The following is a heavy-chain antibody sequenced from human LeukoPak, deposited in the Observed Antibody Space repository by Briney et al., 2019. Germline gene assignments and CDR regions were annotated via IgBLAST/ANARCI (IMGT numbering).Heavy chain of an antibody. V-gene: IGHV4-39*01. CDR1: GGSISSSSYY. CDR2: IYYSGST. J-gene: IGHJ4*02. Sequence: SETLSLTCTVSGGSISSSSYYWGWIRQPPGKGLEWIGSIYYSGSTYYHPSLKSRITISVDTSKNQFSLKLSSVTAADTAVYYCARLYPLGIAVAGQGYFDYWGQGTLVTVSS. D-gene: IGHD6-19*01. CDR3: ARLYPLGIAVAGQGYFDY.